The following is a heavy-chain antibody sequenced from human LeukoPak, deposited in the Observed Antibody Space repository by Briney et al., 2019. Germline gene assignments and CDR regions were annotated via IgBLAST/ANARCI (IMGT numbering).Heavy chain of an antibody. J-gene: IGHJ4*02. Sequence: GGSLRLSCAVSGFTVSSNYMSWVRQAPGKGLEWVSPIYSGGGTYYADSVRGRFTISRDDSKNTLYLQMNSLRAEDTAVYYCVRRAGGYSHPYDYWGPGTLVTVSS. CDR2: IYSGGGT. D-gene: IGHD4-23*01. CDR1: GFTVSSNY. V-gene: IGHV3-53*01. CDR3: VRRAGGYSHPYDY.